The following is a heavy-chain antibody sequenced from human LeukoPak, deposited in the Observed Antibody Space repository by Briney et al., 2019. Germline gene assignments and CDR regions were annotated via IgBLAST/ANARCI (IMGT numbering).Heavy chain of an antibody. V-gene: IGHV4-34*01. CDR3: ARVGYSSSCVDY. J-gene: IGHJ4*02. CDR2: INHSGST. D-gene: IGHD6-13*01. CDR1: GGSFSGYY. Sequence: PSETLSLTCAVYGGSFSGYYWSWIRQPPGKGLEWIGEINHSGSTNYNPSLKSRVTTSVDTSKNQFSLKLSSVTAADTAVYYCARVGYSSSCVDYWGQGTLVTVSS.